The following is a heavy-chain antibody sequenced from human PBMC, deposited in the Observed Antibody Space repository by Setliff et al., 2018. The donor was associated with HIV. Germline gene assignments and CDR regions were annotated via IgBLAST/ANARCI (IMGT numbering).Heavy chain of an antibody. V-gene: IGHV1-69*13. J-gene: IGHJ6*03. D-gene: IGHD3-22*01. CDR1: GYTFTSSG. CDR2: IIPIFGTT. CDR3: ARGRNYDSSGYGDYYYYMDV. Sequence: SVKVSCKASGYTFTSSGISWVRQAPGQGLEWMGGIIPIFGTTHYAQKFQGRVTVTADESTSTAYMQLSSLRSDDTAVYYCARGRNYDSSGYGDYYYYMDVWGKGTTVTVSS.